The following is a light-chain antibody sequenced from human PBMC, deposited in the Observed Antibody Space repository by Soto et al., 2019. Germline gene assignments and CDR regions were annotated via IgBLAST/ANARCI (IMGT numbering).Light chain of an antibody. Sequence: QSALTQPASVSGSPGQSITISCTGSSSDVGGYNYVSWYQQHPGKAPKLMIYEVSNRPSGVSNRFSGSKSGNTASLTISGLQAEDEADYYCMSYASSSTLFAFGTGTKVTVL. CDR1: SSDVGGYNY. J-gene: IGLJ1*01. CDR2: EVS. V-gene: IGLV2-14*01. CDR3: MSYASSSTLFA.